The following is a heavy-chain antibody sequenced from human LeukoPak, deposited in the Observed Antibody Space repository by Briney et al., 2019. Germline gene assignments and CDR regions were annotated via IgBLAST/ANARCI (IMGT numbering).Heavy chain of an antibody. J-gene: IGHJ4*02. CDR2: INHSGST. CDR3: ARVFIGAIEREHFDY. Sequence: SETLSLTCAVSGGSFSGYYWSWIRQPPGKGLEWIGEINHSGSTNYNPSLKSRVTISVDTSKNQFSLKLSSVTAADTAVYYCARVFIGAIEREHFDYWGQGTLVTVSS. V-gene: IGHV4-34*01. CDR1: GGSFSGYY. D-gene: IGHD1-1*01.